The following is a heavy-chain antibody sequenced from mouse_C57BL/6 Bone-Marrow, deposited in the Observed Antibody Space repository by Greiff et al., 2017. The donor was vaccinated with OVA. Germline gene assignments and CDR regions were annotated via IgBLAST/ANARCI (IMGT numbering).Heavy chain of an antibody. Sequence: QVQLQQPGAELVQPGASVKMSCKASGYTFTSYWITWVQQRPGQGLEWIGDIYPGSGSTNYTAKFTSQATQTVDTSSSPAYKQRSSLTSEESAVYYCARKPFDYWGQGTTLTVSS. J-gene: IGHJ2*01. CDR1: GYTFTSYW. CDR3: ARKPFDY. CDR2: IYPGSGST. V-gene: IGHV1-55*01.